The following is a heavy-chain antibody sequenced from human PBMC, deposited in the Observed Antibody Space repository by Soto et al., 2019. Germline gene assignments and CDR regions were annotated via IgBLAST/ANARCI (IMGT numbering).Heavy chain of an antibody. CDR3: ARGRYGDY. D-gene: IGHD1-1*01. Sequence: QVHLVQSGAEVKKPGASVKVSCKGSGYDFTTYGITWVRQAPGQGLEWMAWISAHNGNTDYAQKLQGRVTVTRDTSTSTAYMELRGLRSDETAVYYCARGRYGDYWGQGALVTVSS. V-gene: IGHV1-18*01. J-gene: IGHJ4*02. CDR1: GYDFTTYG. CDR2: ISAHNGNT.